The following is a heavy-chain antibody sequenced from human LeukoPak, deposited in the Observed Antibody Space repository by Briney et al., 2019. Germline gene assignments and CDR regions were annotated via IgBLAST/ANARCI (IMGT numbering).Heavy chain of an antibody. D-gene: IGHD3-10*01. V-gene: IGHV2-5*01. CDR3: AHTGMLRGVFDY. CDR1: GFSLRTGGMG. Sequence: SGLTLVKPTQTLTLTCSFSGFSLRTGGMGVGWIRQPPGKALECLALIYWNDDKRYSPSLESRLTLTKDTSKNQVVLTMTNMDPVDTATYYCAHTGMLRGVFDYWGQGALVTVSS. J-gene: IGHJ4*02. CDR2: IYWNDDK.